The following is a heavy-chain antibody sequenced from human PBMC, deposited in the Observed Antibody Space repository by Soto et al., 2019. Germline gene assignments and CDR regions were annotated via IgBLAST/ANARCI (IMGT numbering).Heavy chain of an antibody. CDR1: GGSISSYY. V-gene: IGHV4-59*01. CDR3: ATHYYDSSGYFN. Sequence: PSETLSLTCTVSGGSISSYYWSWIRQPAGKGLEWIGYIYYSGSTNYNPSLKSRVTISVDTSKNQFSLELSSVTAADTAVYYCATHYYDSSGYFNWGQGTLVTVSS. D-gene: IGHD3-22*01. J-gene: IGHJ4*02. CDR2: IYYSGST.